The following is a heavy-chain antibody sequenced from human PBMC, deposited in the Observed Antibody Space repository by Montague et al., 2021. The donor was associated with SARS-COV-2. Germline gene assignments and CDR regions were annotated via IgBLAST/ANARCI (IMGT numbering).Heavy chain of an antibody. D-gene: IGHD3-16*01. J-gene: IGHJ5*02. CDR1: GGSITTTSHY. CDR3: ARLGPGPQGEES. Sequence: SETLSLTCTVSGGSITTTSHYWGWIRQPPGKGLEWIGSIYYGGYTHYNPSLKTRLTLSVDTSTNQFSLKLSSVTAADTAVYHCARLGPGPQGEESWGQGTVVIGSS. CDR2: IYYGGYT. V-gene: IGHV4-39*01.